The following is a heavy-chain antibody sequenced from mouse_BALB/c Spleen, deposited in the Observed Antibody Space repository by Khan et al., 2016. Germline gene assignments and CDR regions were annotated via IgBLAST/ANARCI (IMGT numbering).Heavy chain of an antibody. D-gene: IGHD1-2*01. CDR1: GFNIKDNY. CDR3: ALRLAY. CDR2: IDPANGNT. J-gene: IGHJ3*01. Sequence: VRLQQSGAELVKPGASVKLSCTASGFNIKDNYMHWAKQRPEQGLEWIGRIDPANGNTKYDPKFQGKATITADTSSNTAYLQLSSLTSEDTAVYYCALRLAYWGQGTLVTVSA. V-gene: IGHV14-3*02.